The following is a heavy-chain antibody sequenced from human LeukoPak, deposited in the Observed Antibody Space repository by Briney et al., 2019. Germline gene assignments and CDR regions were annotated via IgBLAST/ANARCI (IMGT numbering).Heavy chain of an antibody. J-gene: IGHJ6*03. D-gene: IGHD3-10*01. V-gene: IGHV4-4*07. Sequence: SETLSLTCTVSGGSISPYYWNWIRQPAGKGLEWIGRIFTSGITNYNPSLKSRVTMSVDTSKSQFSLALSSVTAADTAVYYCAREISGSYYNPLGYMDVWGEGTTVTVAS. CDR2: IFTSGIT. CDR1: GGSISPYY. CDR3: AREISGSYYNPLGYMDV.